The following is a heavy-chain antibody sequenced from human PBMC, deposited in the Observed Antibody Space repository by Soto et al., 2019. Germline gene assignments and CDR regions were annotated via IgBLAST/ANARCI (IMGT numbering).Heavy chain of an antibody. D-gene: IGHD5-12*01. V-gene: IGHV3-53*02. CDR3: ARGGYSGHDPKRSFDK. J-gene: IGHJ4*02. CDR1: GFSVSSNY. Sequence: EVQLVETGGGLIQPGGSLRVSCAASGFSVSSNYMSWVRQAPGKGLEWVSLIYSSGSTFYADAVKGRFTISRDNSKNTLFLQMNSLRAEDTAVYYCARGGYSGHDPKRSFDKWGQGTLVTVSS. CDR2: IYSSGST.